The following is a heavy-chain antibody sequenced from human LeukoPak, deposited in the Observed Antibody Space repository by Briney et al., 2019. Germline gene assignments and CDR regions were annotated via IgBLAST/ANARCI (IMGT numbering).Heavy chain of an antibody. Sequence: GGSLRLSCAASGFTFGSYSMNWVRQAPRKGLEWVSSISSTGNYIKYADSLEGRFTISRDNAKNSLYLQMNSLRAEDTAVYFCARVGCSGGGCSSRGDNYYGMDVWGQGTTVTVSS. J-gene: IGHJ6*02. CDR1: GFTFGSYS. CDR3: ARVGCSGGGCSSRGDNYYGMDV. CDR2: ISSTGNYI. D-gene: IGHD2-15*01. V-gene: IGHV3-21*01.